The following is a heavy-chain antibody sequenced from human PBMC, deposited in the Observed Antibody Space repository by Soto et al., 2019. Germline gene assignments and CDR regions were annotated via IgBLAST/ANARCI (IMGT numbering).Heavy chain of an antibody. V-gene: IGHV3-30*18. J-gene: IGHJ6*02. CDR2: ISYDGSNK. CDR3: AKADIVVVVAATAYYYYGMDV. Sequence: GGSLRLSCAASGFTFSSYGMHWVRQAPGKGLEWVAVISYDGSNKYYADSVKGRFTISRDNSKNTLYLQMNSLRAEDTAVYYCAKADIVVVVAATAYYYYGMDVWGQGTTVTVSS. D-gene: IGHD2-15*01. CDR1: GFTFSSYG.